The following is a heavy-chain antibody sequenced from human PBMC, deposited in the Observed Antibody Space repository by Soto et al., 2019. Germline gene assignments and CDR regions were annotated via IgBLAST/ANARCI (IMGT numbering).Heavy chain of an antibody. V-gene: IGHV5-51*01. D-gene: IGHD3-3*01. CDR1: DTTHW. Sequence: PGESLKISCKASDTTHWIGWVRHKPGRGLEWMGIIYPGDSDTKYSPAFQGQVTISVDKSITTASLHWSSLKASDTATYYCARLFNYYLGMDGRGLGTTVTVSS. J-gene: IGHJ6*02. CDR2: IYPGDSDT. CDR3: ARLFNYYLGMDG.